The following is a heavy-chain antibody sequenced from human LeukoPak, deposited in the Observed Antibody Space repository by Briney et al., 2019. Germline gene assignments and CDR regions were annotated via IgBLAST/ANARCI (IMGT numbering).Heavy chain of an antibody. CDR1: GFTFSSYE. CDR3: ARGYDWYFDL. Sequence: QSGGSLRLSCAASGFTFSSYEMNWVRQAPGKGLEWVSYISSSGSTIYYADSMKGRFTISRDNAKNSLYLQMNSLRAEDTAVYYCARGYDWYFDLWGRGTLVTVSS. V-gene: IGHV3-48*03. D-gene: IGHD1-14*01. CDR2: ISSSGSTI. J-gene: IGHJ2*01.